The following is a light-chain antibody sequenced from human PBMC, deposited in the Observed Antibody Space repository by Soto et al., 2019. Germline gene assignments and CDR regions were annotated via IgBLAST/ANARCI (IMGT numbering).Light chain of an antibody. J-gene: IGLJ2*01. CDR2: DNN. Sequence: QSVLTQPPSVSAAPGQKVTISCSGSSSNIGNNYASWYQQLPGTAPKLLIYDNNKRPSGIPDRFSGSKSGTSATLGITGLQTGDAADYYCGTWDSSRSAVVFGGGTKVTVL. CDR1: SSNIGNNY. CDR3: GTWDSSRSAVV. V-gene: IGLV1-51*01.